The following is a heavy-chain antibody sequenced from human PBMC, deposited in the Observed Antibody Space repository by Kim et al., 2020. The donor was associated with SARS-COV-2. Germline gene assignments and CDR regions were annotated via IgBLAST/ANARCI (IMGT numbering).Heavy chain of an antibody. CDR3: VKDMSGYYRPFDY. CDR1: GFTFRGYA. D-gene: IGHD3-22*01. CDR2: ISGSGAYT. J-gene: IGHJ4*02. V-gene: IGHV3-23*01. Sequence: GGSLRLSCAASGFTFRGYAMSWVRQAPGEGLDWVSTISGSGAYTNYTDSVRGRFTISRDNSGDTLYLEMNSLRAEETAVYYCVKDMSGYYRPFDYWGQGTLVTVSS.